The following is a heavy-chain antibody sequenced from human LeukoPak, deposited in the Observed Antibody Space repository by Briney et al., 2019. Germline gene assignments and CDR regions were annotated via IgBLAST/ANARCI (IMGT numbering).Heavy chain of an antibody. CDR1: GFTFSSYG. CDR3: ATDLGGGSWYGYYFDY. CDR2: ISYDGSNK. Sequence: PGRSLRLSSAASGFTFSSYGMHWVRQAPGKGLEWVAVISYDGSNKYYADSVKGRFTISRDNSKNTLYLQMNSLRAEDTAVYYCATDLGGGSWYGYYFDYWGQGTLVTVSS. J-gene: IGHJ4*02. D-gene: IGHD2-15*01. V-gene: IGHV3-30*03.